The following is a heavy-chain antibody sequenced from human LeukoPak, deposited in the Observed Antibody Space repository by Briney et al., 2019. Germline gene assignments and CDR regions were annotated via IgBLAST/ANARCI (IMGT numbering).Heavy chain of an antibody. V-gene: IGHV1-2*06. CDR3: ARERRIVSSTSPRPGAWFDP. CDR1: GYTFTGYY. D-gene: IGHD2-2*01. Sequence: ASVKVSCKASGYTFTGYYMHWVRQAPGQGLEWMGRINPNSGGTNYAQKFQGRVTMTRDTSISTAYMELSRLRSDDTAVYYCARERRIVSSTSPRPGAWFDPWGQGTLVTVSS. J-gene: IGHJ5*02. CDR2: INPNSGGT.